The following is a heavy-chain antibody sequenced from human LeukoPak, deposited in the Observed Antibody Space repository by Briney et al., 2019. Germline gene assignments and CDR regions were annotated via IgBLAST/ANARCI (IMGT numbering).Heavy chain of an antibody. CDR1: GGSISSGSYY. CDR2: IYTSGRT. V-gene: IGHV4-61*02. D-gene: IGHD2-15*01. Sequence: SETLSLTCTVSGGSISSGSYYWSWIRQPAGKGLEWIGRIYTSGRTNYNPSLKSRVAISVDTSKNQFSLKLSSVTAADTAVYYCARGPTYCSSSSCLQGEWGQGTLVTVSS. CDR3: ARGPTYCSSSSCLQGE. J-gene: IGHJ4*02.